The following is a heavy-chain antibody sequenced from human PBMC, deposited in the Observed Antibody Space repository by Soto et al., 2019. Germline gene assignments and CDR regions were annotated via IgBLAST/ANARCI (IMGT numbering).Heavy chain of an antibody. CDR3: AKSIARAVAALYIDY. Sequence: PGGSLRLSCAASGFTFSSYGMHWVRQAPGKGLEWVAVISYDGSNKYYADSVKGRFTISRDNSKNTLYLQMNSLRAEDTAVYYCAKSIARAVAALYIDYWGQGTLVTVSS. V-gene: IGHV3-30*18. CDR1: GFTFSSYG. CDR2: ISYDGSNK. D-gene: IGHD2-15*01. J-gene: IGHJ4*02.